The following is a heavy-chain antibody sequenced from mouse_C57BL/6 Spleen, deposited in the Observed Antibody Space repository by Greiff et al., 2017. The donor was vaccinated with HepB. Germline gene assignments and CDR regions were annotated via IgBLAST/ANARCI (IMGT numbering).Heavy chain of an antibody. D-gene: IGHD2-4*01. V-gene: IGHV1-53*01. CDR2: INPSNGGT. CDR3: ARSDYDYGDFDY. Sequence: QVQLQQSGTELVKPGASVKLSCKASGYSFTSYWMHWVKQRPGQGLEWIGNINPSNGGTNYNEKFKSKATLTVDKSSSTAYMQLSSLTSEDSAVYYCARSDYDYGDFDYWGQGTTLTVSS. CDR1: GYSFTSYW. J-gene: IGHJ2*01.